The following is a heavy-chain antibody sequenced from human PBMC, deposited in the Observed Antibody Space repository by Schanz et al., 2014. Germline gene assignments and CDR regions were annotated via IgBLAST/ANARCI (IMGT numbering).Heavy chain of an antibody. CDR2: IYYSGNT. J-gene: IGHJ4*02. CDR3: ALREKPYGPFAS. CDR1: GGSVSSGGDY. Sequence: QVQLQESGPGLVKPSQTLSLTCTVSGGSVSSGGDYWSWIRQHPGKGLEWIGYIYYSGNTYYNPSLKSQVPISVARSKNQFSLRLDSVTAADTAVYYCALREKPYGPFASWGQGALVTVSS. V-gene: IGHV4-31*09. D-gene: IGHD3-10*01.